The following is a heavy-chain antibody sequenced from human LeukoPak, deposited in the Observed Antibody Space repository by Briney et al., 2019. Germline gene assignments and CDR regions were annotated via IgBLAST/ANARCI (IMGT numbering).Heavy chain of an antibody. V-gene: IGHV4-59*01. Sequence: SETLSLTCTVSGGSISSYYWSWIRQPPGKGLEWIGYIYYSGSTNYNPSLKSRVTISVDTSKNQFSLKLSSVTAADTAVYYCARGAGRRGLWFGELLSYYFDYWGQGTLVTVSS. D-gene: IGHD3-10*01. CDR1: GGSISSYY. CDR2: IYYSGST. J-gene: IGHJ4*02. CDR3: ARGAGRRGLWFGELLSYYFDY.